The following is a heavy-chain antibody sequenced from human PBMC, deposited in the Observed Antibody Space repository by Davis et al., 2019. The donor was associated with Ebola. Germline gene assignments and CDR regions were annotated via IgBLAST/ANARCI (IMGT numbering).Heavy chain of an antibody. D-gene: IGHD6-19*01. V-gene: IGHV4-4*07. CDR1: GGSISNNY. Sequence: PSETLSLTCTVSGGSISNNYWSWIRQPAGKGLEWIGRIYISGSTNYNPSLKSRVTMSVDTSKKQFSLKLSSVTAADTAVYYCARNTSGFGYFDNWGQGIRVTVSA. CDR3: ARNTSGFGYFDN. CDR2: IYISGST. J-gene: IGHJ4*02.